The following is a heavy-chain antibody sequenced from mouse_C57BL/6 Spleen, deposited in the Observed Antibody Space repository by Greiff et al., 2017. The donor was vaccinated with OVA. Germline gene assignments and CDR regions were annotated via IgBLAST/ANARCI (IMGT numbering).Heavy chain of an antibody. CDR2: INPGSGGT. Sequence: LEESGAELVRPGTSVKVSCKASGYAFTNYLIEWVKQRPGQGLEWIGVINPGSGGTNYNEKFKGKATLTADKSSSTAYMQLSSLTSEDSAVYCCARGSPYYFDDWGQGTTLTVSS. V-gene: IGHV1-54*01. J-gene: IGHJ2*01. CDR3: ARGSPYYFDD. CDR1: GYAFTNYL.